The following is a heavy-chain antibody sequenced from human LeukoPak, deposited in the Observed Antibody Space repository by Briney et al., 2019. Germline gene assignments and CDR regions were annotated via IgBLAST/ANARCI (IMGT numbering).Heavy chain of an antibody. D-gene: IGHD3-22*01. J-gene: IGHJ4*02. CDR3: TRETMTPVFTSGIDY. Sequence: GGSLRLSCAASGFTFRNYWMSWVRQAPGKGLEWVANIKEDGSEKYYADSVKGRFTISRDNAKNSLYLQMISLRDEDTAVYYCTRETMTPVFTSGIDYWGQGTLATVSS. CDR1: GFTFRNYW. CDR2: IKEDGSEK. V-gene: IGHV3-7*01.